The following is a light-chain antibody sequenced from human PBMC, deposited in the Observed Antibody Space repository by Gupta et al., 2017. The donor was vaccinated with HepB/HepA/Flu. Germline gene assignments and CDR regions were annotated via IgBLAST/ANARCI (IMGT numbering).Light chain of an antibody. CDR1: SSNSGSNT. J-gene: IGLJ3*02. Sequence: QSVLTQPPSASGTPRQRVTISCSGSSSNSGSNTVNWYQQLPATAPKLLIDSNNQRPSGVPDRFSGSKSGTSASLAISGLQSEDEADYYCAAWDDSLNGRVFGGGTKLTVL. CDR3: AAWDDSLNGRV. V-gene: IGLV1-44*01. CDR2: SNN.